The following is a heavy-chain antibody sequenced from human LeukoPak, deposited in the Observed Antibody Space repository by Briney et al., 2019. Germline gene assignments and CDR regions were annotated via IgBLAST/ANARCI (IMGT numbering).Heavy chain of an antibody. CDR3: ASHLRNPATATVGFDY. J-gene: IGHJ4*02. CDR2: IYYSGNT. D-gene: IGHD2-21*02. CDR1: GGSISSYY. Sequence: PSETLSLTCTVSGGSISSYYWSWVRQPPGKGLEWIGNIYYSGNTNHNPSLKGRVTISLDTSKNQFSLKLSSVTAADTAVYYCASHLRNPATATVGFDYWGQGTLVTVSS. V-gene: IGHV4-59*01.